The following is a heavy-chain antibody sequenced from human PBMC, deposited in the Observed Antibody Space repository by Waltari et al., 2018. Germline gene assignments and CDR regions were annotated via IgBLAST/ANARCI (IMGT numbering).Heavy chain of an antibody. V-gene: IGHV1-46*01. J-gene: IGHJ4*02. CDR3: TREMGGTAPDY. CDR2: GYPADGST. D-gene: IGHD3-16*01. CDR1: GYTFTSYL. Sequence: QVQLVQSGAEVKKPGASVKVSCASSGYTFTSYLLHWVRQAPGQGLEWMGRGYPADGSTAYAPQFQGRATRTSDTSTSTAYMELSGLRADDTALYYCTREMGGTAPDYWGQGTLVTVSS.